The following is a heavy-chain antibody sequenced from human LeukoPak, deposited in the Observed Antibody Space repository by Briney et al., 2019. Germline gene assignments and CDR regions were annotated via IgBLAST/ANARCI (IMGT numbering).Heavy chain of an antibody. CDR3: ARQGSSSARETDY. CDR1: GGSIXITNYY. CDR2: IYYSGST. V-gene: IGHV4-61*09. Sequence: SQTLSLTCTVSGGSIXITNYYWSWIRXXXXXXLXXIGYIYYSGSTNYNPSLKSRVTISVDTSKNQFSLKLSSVTAADTAVYYCARQGSSSARETDYWGQGTLVTVSS. D-gene: IGHD6-13*01. J-gene: IGHJ4*02.